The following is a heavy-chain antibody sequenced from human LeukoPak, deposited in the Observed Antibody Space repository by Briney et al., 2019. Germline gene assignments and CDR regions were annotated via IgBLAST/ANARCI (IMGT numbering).Heavy chain of an antibody. CDR2: IKQDGSEK. Sequence: GGSLRLSCAASGFTFSSYWMSWVRQAPGKGLEWVANIKQDGSEKYYVDSVKGRFTISRDNAKNSLYLQMNSLRAEDTAVYYCARANPKYDFWSGYYPDWGQGTLVTVSS. V-gene: IGHV3-7*03. J-gene: IGHJ4*02. CDR1: GFTFSSYW. D-gene: IGHD3-3*01. CDR3: ARANPKYDFWSGYYPD.